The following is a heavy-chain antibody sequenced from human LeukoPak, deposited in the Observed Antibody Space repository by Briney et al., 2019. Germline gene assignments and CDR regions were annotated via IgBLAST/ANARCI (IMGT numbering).Heavy chain of an antibody. CDR3: ARDKYGSGSYYFDY. CDR1: GFTFSSYE. D-gene: IGHD3-10*01. Sequence: GGSLRLSCAASGFTFSSYEMNWVRQAPGKGLEWVSYISSSGSTIYYADSVKGRFTISRDNAKNSLYLQMNSLRAEDTALYYCARDKYGSGSYYFDYWGQGTLVTVSS. V-gene: IGHV3-48*03. J-gene: IGHJ4*02. CDR2: ISSSGSTI.